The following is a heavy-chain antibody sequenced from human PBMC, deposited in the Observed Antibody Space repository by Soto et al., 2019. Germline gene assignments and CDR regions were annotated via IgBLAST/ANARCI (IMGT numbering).Heavy chain of an antibody. Sequence: GGSLRLSCAASGFSFSDYAMTWVRQAPGKGLEWVSTIIDNGGSTYYADSVKGRFTISRDNSKKKLYLQMNSLRAEDTAVYHCAKGLVPAAKTYTHDFSGQGTLLTLS. CDR3: AKGLVPAAKTYTHDF. J-gene: IGHJ4*02. CDR1: GFSFSDYA. CDR2: IIDNGGST. D-gene: IGHD2-2*01. V-gene: IGHV3-23*01.